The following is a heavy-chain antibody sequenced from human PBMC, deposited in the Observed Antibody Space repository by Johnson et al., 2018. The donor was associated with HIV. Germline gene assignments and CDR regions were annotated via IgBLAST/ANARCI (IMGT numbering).Heavy chain of an antibody. D-gene: IGHD3-16*01. CDR2: IYSKTDGGTT. CDR3: ATYQVGRIYGGKSHI. J-gene: IGHJ3*02. CDR1: GFTFINAW. V-gene: IGHV3-15*01. Sequence: VQLVESGGGFVKPGGSLRLSCAASGFTFINAWMSWVRQAPGKGLEWVGRIYSKTDGGTTDYAAPVTGRFTISRDDSKNMVFLQMNSLKTEDTAVYYCATYQVGRIYGGKSHIWGQGTRVTVSS.